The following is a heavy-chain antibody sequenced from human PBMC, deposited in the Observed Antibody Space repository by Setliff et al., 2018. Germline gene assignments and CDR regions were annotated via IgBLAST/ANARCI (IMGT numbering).Heavy chain of an antibody. Sequence: GESLKISCQGLGYVFFGYWIAWVRQVPGKGPEWVGLIYPGDSDTRYSPAFQGQVTIAVDRSRVTAYLQWDSLKASDAATYYCARLAVRNTSCHSIDYWGQGTLVTVSS. D-gene: IGHD2-2*01. CDR3: ARLAVRNTSCHSIDY. CDR1: GYVFFGYW. J-gene: IGHJ4*01. V-gene: IGHV5-51*01. CDR2: IYPGDSDT.